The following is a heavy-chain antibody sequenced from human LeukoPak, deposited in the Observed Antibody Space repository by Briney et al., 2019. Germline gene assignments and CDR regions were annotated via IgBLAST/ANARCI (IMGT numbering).Heavy chain of an antibody. D-gene: IGHD6-13*01. CDR1: GFTFTTYW. J-gene: IGHJ4*02. CDR3: AKDSRGAAAGTDN. CDR2: IKQDGTEK. Sequence: GGSLRLSCAASGFTFTTYWLGWVRQPPGKGLEWVANIKQDGTEKYYVDSVKGRFTISRDNAKNSLYLQMNSLRAEDTAVYYCAKDSRGAAAGTDNWGQGTLVTVSS. V-gene: IGHV3-7*03.